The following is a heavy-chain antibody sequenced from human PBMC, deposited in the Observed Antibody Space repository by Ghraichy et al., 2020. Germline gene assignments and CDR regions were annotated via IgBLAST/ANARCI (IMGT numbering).Heavy chain of an antibody. CDR2: INFRGYT. Sequence: GGSLRLSCEASGFAFSGYYMAWIRQAPGTGLEWISYINFRGYTNYAESVKGRFTISRDNAKSSLYLQMDGLRAEDTAVYYCARAMGATSEVLDYFDLWGQGTLVTVSS. J-gene: IGHJ4*02. V-gene: IGHV3-11*06. CDR3: ARAMGATSEVLDYFDL. D-gene: IGHD1-26*01. CDR1: GFAFSGYY.